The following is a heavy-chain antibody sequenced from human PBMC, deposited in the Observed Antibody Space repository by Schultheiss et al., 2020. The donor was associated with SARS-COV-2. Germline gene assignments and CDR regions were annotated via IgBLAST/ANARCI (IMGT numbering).Heavy chain of an antibody. CDR2: INHSGST. CDR1: GYSISSGYY. V-gene: IGHV4-38-2*01. D-gene: IGHD6-13*01. CDR3: ARRGQQLVWGAFDI. Sequence: SETLSLTCAVSGYSISSGYYWGWIRQPPGKGLEWIGEINHSGSTYYNPSLKSRVTISVDTSKNQFSLKLSSVTAADTAVYYCARRGQQLVWGAFDIWGQGTMVTVSS. J-gene: IGHJ3*02.